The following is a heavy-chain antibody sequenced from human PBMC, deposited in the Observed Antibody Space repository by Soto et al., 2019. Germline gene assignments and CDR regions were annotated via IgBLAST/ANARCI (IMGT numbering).Heavy chain of an antibody. V-gene: IGHV3-23*01. D-gene: IGHD3-3*01. CDR2: ISGSGGST. CDR1: GFTFSSYA. J-gene: IGHJ4*02. Sequence: GGSLRLSCAASGFTFSSYAMSWVRQAPGKGLEWVSAISGSGGSTYYADSVEGRFTISRDNSKNTLYLQMNSLRAEDTAVYYCAKDVSFYDFWSGYYNFDYWGQGTLVTVSS. CDR3: AKDVSFYDFWSGYYNFDY.